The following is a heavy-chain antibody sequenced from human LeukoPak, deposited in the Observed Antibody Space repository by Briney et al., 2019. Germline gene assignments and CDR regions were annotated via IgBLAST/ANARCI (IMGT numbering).Heavy chain of an antibody. J-gene: IGHJ5*02. CDR1: GGSISSGGFS. CDR3: ATFLDVAGWFDP. D-gene: IGHD1-1*01. V-gene: IGHV4-31*03. CDR2: IYYSGET. Sequence: SQTLSLTCTVSGGSISSGGFSWSWIRQHPGKSLEWIGYIYYSGETYYNPSLKSRLTISIDTSKNQFSLKLKSVTAADTAVYYCATFLDVAGWFDPWGQGTLVTVSS.